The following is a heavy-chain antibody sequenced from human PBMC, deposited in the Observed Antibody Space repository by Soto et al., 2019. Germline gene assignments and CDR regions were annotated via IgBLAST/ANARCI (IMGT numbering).Heavy chain of an antibody. CDR3: ARVKATLYRHYYFDY. Sequence: SETLSLTCTVSGGSVSSFFWSWIRQPPGKGLEWIGYLYYSGSTHYSPSLKSRVTISVDTSKNQFSLKLKSLTAADTAVYYCARVKATLYRHYYFDYWGQGTPVTVSS. J-gene: IGHJ4*02. D-gene: IGHD5-12*01. V-gene: IGHV4-59*02. CDR2: LYYSGST. CDR1: GGSVSSFF.